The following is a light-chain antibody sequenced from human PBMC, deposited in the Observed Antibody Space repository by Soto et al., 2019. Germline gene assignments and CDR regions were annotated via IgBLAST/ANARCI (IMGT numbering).Light chain of an antibody. J-gene: IGKJ5*01. CDR1: QSLLHSSGYNY. Sequence: EIVLTQSPLSLPVTPGEPASISCRSSQSLLHSSGYNYVEWYLQKPGQSPQLLIYLVSNRASGVPDRFSGSGSGTDFTLKISRVEAEDVGLYYCMQALQTPLTFGQGTRLEIK. CDR2: LVS. CDR3: MQALQTPLT. V-gene: IGKV2-28*01.